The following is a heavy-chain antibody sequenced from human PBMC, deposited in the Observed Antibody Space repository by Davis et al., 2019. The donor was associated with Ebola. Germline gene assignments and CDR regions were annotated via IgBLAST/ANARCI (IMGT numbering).Heavy chain of an antibody. Sequence: ASVKVSCKASGYTFNLYGISWVRQAPGQGLEWMGIINPSGGSTSYAQKFQGRVTMTRDTSTSTVYMELSSLRSEDTAVYYCARGPSSFARLNYYYYGMDVWGQGTTVTVSS. CDR1: GYTFNLYG. D-gene: IGHD6-13*01. CDR3: ARGPSSFARLNYYYYGMDV. CDR2: INPSGGST. V-gene: IGHV1-46*02. J-gene: IGHJ6*02.